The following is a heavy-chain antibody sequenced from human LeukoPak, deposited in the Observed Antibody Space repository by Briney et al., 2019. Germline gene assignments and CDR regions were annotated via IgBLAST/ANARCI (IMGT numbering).Heavy chain of an antibody. CDR3: ARRAIPAAGSFDP. CDR1: GGSISTSDYY. Sequence: SETLSLTCTVSGGSISTSDYYWNWIRPPPGRGLEWIGRISYSGSTYYNPSLRSRVTMSVDTSKNHFSLDLSSLTAADTAVYYCARRAIPAAGSFDPWGQGTLVTVSS. V-gene: IGHV4-39*02. CDR2: ISYSGST. D-gene: IGHD6-13*01. J-gene: IGHJ5*02.